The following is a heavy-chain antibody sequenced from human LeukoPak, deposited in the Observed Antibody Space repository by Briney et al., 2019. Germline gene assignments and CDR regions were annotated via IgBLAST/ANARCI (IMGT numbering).Heavy chain of an antibody. Sequence: SETLSLTCTVSGVSISSVSYYWSWIRQPAGKGLEWIGRIYTSGSTNYNPSLKSRVTISVETSKNQFSLTLSSVTAADTAVYYCARQTSTTSVDYWGQGTLVTVSS. CDR3: ARQTSTTSVDY. V-gene: IGHV4-61*02. CDR2: IYTSGST. CDR1: GVSISSVSYY. D-gene: IGHD2-2*01. J-gene: IGHJ4*02.